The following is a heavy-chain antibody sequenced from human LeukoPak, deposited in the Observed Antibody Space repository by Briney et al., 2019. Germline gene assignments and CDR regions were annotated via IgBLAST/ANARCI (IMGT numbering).Heavy chain of an antibody. CDR3: ARDSWVQGAYYYYGMDV. D-gene: IGHD3-10*01. CDR2: IYSGGST. J-gene: IGHJ6*02. Sequence: GGSLRLSCAASGFTFSSYAMSWVRQAPGKGLEWVSVIYSGGSTYYADSVKGRFTISRDNSKNTLYLQMNSLRAEDTAVYYCARDSWVQGAYYYYGMDVWGQGTTVTVSS. V-gene: IGHV3-66*01. CDR1: GFTFSSYA.